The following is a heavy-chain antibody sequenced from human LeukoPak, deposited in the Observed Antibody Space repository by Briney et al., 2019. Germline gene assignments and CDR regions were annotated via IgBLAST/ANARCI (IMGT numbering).Heavy chain of an antibody. CDR2: THYSGNT. Sequence: SETLSLTCTVSGGSITSGGYYWSWIRQHPGKGLEWIGYTHYSGNTYYNPSLKSRVTISVDTSKNQFSLKLSSVTAADTAVYYCARALYYYDSSGPNGLVYFDYWGQGTLVTVSS. CDR3: ARALYYYDSSGPNGLVYFDY. CDR1: GGSITSGGYY. D-gene: IGHD3-22*01. V-gene: IGHV4-31*03. J-gene: IGHJ4*02.